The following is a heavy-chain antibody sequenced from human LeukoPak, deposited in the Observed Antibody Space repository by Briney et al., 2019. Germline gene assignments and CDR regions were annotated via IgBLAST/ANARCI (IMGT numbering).Heavy chain of an antibody. Sequence: GGSLRLSCATSGFTFSSYAMSWVRQAPGEGLEWVSAITGSGGTTSYADSVKGRFTISRDNSKNTLYLQMNSLRAEDTAVYYYAKAMQLAAFPDYWGQGTLVTVSS. D-gene: IGHD6-13*01. CDR3: AKAMQLAAFPDY. J-gene: IGHJ4*02. CDR1: GFTFSSYA. CDR2: ITGSGGTT. V-gene: IGHV3-23*01.